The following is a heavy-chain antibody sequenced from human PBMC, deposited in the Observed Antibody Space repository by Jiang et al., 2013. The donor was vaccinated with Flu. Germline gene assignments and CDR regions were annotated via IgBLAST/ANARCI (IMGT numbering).Heavy chain of an antibody. V-gene: IGHV4-39*01. Sequence: KPSETLSLTCTVSGGSISSSSYYWGWIRQPPGKGLEWIGSIYYSGSTYYNPSLKSRVTISVDTSKNQFSLKLSSVTAADTAVYYCARHALARGVVPAAMWWFDPWGQGTLVTVSS. CDR3: ARHALARGVVPAAMWWFDP. CDR2: IYYSGST. J-gene: IGHJ5*02. D-gene: IGHD2-2*01. CDR1: GGSISSSSYY.